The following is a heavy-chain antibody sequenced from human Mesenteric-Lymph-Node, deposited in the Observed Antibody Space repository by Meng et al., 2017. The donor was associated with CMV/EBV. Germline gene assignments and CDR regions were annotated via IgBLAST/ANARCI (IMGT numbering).Heavy chain of an antibody. CDR2: MYPGDSDT. D-gene: IGHD3-10*01. CDR3: VRLDGSGDWFDP. V-gene: IGHV5-51*01. Sequence: GGSLRLSCKGSGYSFTSYWIGWVRQMPGKGLECMGVMYPGDSDTRYSPSFQGQVTISADKSISTAYLQWSSLKASDTAMYYCVRLDGSGDWFDPWGQGTLVTVSS. J-gene: IGHJ5*02. CDR1: GYSFTSYW.